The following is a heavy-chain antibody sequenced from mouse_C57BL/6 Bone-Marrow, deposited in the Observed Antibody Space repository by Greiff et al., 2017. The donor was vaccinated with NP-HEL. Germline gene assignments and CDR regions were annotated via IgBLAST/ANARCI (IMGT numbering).Heavy chain of an antibody. CDR3: VGRSEGYSTPFAY. D-gene: IGHD2-5*01. V-gene: IGHV10-1*01. Sequence: EVKLQESGGGLVQPKGSLKLSCAASGFSFNTYAMNWVRQAPGKGLEWVARIRSKSNNYATYYADSVKDRFTISRDDSESMLYLQMNNLKTEDTAMYYCVGRSEGYSTPFAYWGQGTLVTVSA. CDR2: IRSKSNNYAT. J-gene: IGHJ3*01. CDR1: GFSFNTYA.